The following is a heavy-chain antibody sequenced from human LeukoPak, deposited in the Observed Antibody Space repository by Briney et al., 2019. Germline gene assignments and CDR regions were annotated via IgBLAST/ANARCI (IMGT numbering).Heavy chain of an antibody. CDR3: ARDGKDSMIVVVTAEYFQH. CDR2: ISSSSGYI. J-gene: IGHJ1*01. CDR1: GFTFSSYT. Sequence: GGSLRLSCAASGFTFSSYTMNWVRQAPGKGLEWVSSISSSSGYIYYADSVKGRFTISRDNAKNSLYLQMDSLRAEDTAVYYCARDGKDSMIVVVTAEYFQHWGQGTLVTVSS. D-gene: IGHD3-22*01. V-gene: IGHV3-21*01.